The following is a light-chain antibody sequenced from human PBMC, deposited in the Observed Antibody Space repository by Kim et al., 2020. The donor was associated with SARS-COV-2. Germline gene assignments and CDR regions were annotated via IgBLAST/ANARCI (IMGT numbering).Light chain of an antibody. V-gene: IGLV4-60*03. CDR3: ETWDSNIRV. Sequence: SVKLTCNLSSGHSGYNSAWHQQQPGKAPRYLMKLEGSGSYNKGSGVPDRFSGSSSGADRCLTISNLQSEDEADYYCETWDSNIRVFGGGTQLTVL. CDR2: LEGSGSY. J-gene: IGLJ3*02. CDR1: SGHSGYN.